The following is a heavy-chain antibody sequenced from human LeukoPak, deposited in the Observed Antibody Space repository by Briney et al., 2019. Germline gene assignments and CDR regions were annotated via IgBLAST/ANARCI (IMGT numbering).Heavy chain of an antibody. CDR1: GFTFSSYA. Sequence: PGGSLRLSCAASGFTFSSYAMNWVRQAPGKGLEWVSCISSSSSYIYYADSVKGRFTISRDNAMNSLYLKMNSLRAEDTAVYHCARDLSGSYLGVFDIWGQGTMVTVS. CDR2: ISSSSSYI. D-gene: IGHD1-26*01. J-gene: IGHJ3*02. CDR3: ARDLSGSYLGVFDI. V-gene: IGHV3-21*01.